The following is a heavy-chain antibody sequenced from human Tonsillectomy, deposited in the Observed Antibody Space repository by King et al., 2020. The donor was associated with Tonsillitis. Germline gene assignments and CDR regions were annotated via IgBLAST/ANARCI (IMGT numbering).Heavy chain of an antibody. Sequence: VQLVESGGGLVQPGGSLRLSCEVSGFTFTVYWMTWVRQAPGKGLEWVAHINQDGSQKDYVDSVKGRFTISRDNAKNSLYLQMNSLRAEDTAVYYCARDPDWDDGWGDYWGQGTLVTVSS. CDR2: INQDGSQK. D-gene: IGHD1-1*01. CDR1: GFTFTVYW. CDR3: ARDPDWDDGWGDY. V-gene: IGHV3-7*03. J-gene: IGHJ4*02.